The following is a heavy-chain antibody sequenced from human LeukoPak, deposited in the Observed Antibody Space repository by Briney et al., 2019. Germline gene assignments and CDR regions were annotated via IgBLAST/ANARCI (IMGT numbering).Heavy chain of an antibody. CDR1: GYTFTRYY. CDR3: ARVRGSYGSWKNFDY. Sequence: RASVKVSCKASGYTFTRYYMHWVRQAPGQGLEWMGIINPSGGSTSYAQKFQGRVTMTRDTSTSTVYMELSSLRSEDTAVYYCARVRGSYGSWKNFDYWGQGTLVTVSS. J-gene: IGHJ4*02. V-gene: IGHV1-46*01. CDR2: INPSGGST. D-gene: IGHD5-18*01.